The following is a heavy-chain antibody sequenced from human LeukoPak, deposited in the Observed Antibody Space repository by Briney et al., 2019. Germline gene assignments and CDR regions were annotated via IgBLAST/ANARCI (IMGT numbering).Heavy chain of an antibody. J-gene: IGHJ5*02. D-gene: IGHD3-10*01. CDR3: ARGNDYYGSGRQSYFDP. V-gene: IGHV4-59*01. CDR2: IQSIGGT. CDR1: GGSISSYY. Sequence: SETLSLTCTVSGGSISSYYWSWIRQPPGKGLEWIGYIQSIGGTNYNPSLKSRVTISVDTSKNQFSLKLTSVTAADTAFYYCARGNDYYGSGRQSYFDPWGQGTLVIVSS.